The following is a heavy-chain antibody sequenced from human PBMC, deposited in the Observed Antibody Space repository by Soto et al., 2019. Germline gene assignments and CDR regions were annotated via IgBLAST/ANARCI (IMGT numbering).Heavy chain of an antibody. V-gene: IGHV1-18*01. Sequence: GASVKVSCKTSGYTFTRYGISWVRQAPGQGLEWMGWISGYDGRTNFAQKVQDRVTMTTDTSTSTVYMELRSLSSDDTAVYYCARELHGGSYGMDVWGQGTTVTVSS. CDR1: GYTFTRYG. CDR3: ARELHGGSYGMDV. CDR2: ISGYDGRT. J-gene: IGHJ6*02.